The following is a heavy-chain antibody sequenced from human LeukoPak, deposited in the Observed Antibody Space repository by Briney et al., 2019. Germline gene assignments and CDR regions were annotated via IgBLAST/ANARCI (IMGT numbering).Heavy chain of an antibody. CDR2: IIPIFGTA. V-gene: IGHV1-69*06. J-gene: IGHJ6*03. D-gene: IGHD1-1*01. CDR1: GGTFSSYA. CDR3: ATTGYYYYYMDV. Sequence: SVKVSCKASGGTFSSYAISWVRQAPGQGLEWMGGIIPIFGTANYAQKFQDRVTITADKSTSTAYMELSSLRSEDTAVYYCATTGYYYYYMDVWGKGTTVTVSS.